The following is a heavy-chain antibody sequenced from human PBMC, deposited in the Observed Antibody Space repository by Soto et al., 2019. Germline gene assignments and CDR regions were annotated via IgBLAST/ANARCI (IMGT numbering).Heavy chain of an antibody. V-gene: IGHV5-10-1*01. Sequence: PGESLKISCKGSGYSLTSYWISWVRQMPGKGLEWMGRIDPSDSYTNYSPSFQGHVTISADKSISTAYLQWSSLKASDTAMYYCARFDYGSVRPLYGMDVWGQGTTVTVSS. D-gene: IGHD6-25*01. CDR2: IDPSDSYT. CDR3: ARFDYGSVRPLYGMDV. J-gene: IGHJ6*02. CDR1: GYSLTSYW.